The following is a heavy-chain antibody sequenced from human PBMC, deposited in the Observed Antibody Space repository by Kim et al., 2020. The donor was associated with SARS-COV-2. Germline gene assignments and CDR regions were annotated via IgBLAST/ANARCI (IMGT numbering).Heavy chain of an antibody. Sequence: ASVKVSCKASGYTFTGYYMHWVRQAPGQGLEWMGWINPNSGGTDYAQKFQGRVTMTRDTSISTAYMELSRLRSDDTAVYYCARDSNSLAAQFEYWGQGTLVTVSS. CDR2: INPNSGGT. D-gene: IGHD2-8*01. V-gene: IGHV1-2*02. J-gene: IGHJ4*02. CDR1: GYTFTGYY. CDR3: ARDSNSLAAQFEY.